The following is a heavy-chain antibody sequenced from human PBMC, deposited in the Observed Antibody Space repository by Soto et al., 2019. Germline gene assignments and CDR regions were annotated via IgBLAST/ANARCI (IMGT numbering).Heavy chain of an antibody. CDR1: GGTFSSYA. Sequence: SVKVSCKASGGTFSSYASSWVRQAPGQGLDWMGGIIPIFGTANYAQKFQGRVTITADESTSTAYMELSSLRSEDTAVYYGARTSGSYGDYYYGMDVGGQGTTVHVSS. D-gene: IGHD1-26*01. CDR2: IIPIFGTA. CDR3: ARTSGSYGDYYYGMDV. V-gene: IGHV1-69*13. J-gene: IGHJ6*02.